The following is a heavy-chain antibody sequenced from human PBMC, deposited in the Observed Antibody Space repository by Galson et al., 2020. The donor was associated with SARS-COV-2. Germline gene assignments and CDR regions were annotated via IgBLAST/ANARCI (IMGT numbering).Heavy chain of an antibody. D-gene: IGHD3-3*01. Sequence: GGSLRLSCAASGFTFSSYEMNWVRQAPGKGLEWVSYISSSGSTIYYADSVKGRFTISRDNAKNSLYLQMNSLRAEDTAVYYCARVGYYDFWSGYYRGAFDIWGQGTMVTVSS. V-gene: IGHV3-48*03. CDR1: GFTFSSYE. J-gene: IGHJ3*02. CDR3: ARVGYYDFWSGYYRGAFDI. CDR2: ISSSGSTI.